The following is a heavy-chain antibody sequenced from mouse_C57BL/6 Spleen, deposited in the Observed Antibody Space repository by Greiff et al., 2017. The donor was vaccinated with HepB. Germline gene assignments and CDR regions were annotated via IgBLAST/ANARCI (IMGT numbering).Heavy chain of an antibody. CDR2: IDPSNGNT. CDR1: GFNIKNTY. V-gene: IGHV14-3*01. CDR3: ARDSSGYPYYFAY. J-gene: IGHJ2*01. Sequence: VHVKQSVAELVRPGASVKLSCTASGFNIKNTYMHWVKQRPEQGLEWLGRIDPSNGNTKYAPKFQGKATITADTSSNTAYLQLSSLTSEDTAIYYCARDSSGYPYYFAYWGQGTTLTVSS. D-gene: IGHD3-2*02.